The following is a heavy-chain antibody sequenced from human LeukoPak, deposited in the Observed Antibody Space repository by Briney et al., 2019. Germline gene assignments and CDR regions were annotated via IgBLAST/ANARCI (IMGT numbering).Heavy chain of an antibody. CDR2: ISSSGSPI. CDR3: ARVFLIVAAGTFDY. D-gene: IGHD6-13*01. CDR1: GFTFSDYY. Sequence: SGGSLRLSCTTSGFTFSDYYMTWIRQAPGKGLEWVSYISSSGSPIDYADSVKGRITISRDNAKNSLYLQMNSLRAEDTAVYYCARVFLIVAAGTFDYWGQGTLVTVSS. J-gene: IGHJ4*02. V-gene: IGHV3-11*01.